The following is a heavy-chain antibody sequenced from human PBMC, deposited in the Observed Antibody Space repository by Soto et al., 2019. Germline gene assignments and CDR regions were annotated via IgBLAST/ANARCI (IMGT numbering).Heavy chain of an antibody. D-gene: IGHD5-12*01. V-gene: IGHV4-30-2*01. CDR3: AAGGGLPRYY. J-gene: IGHJ4*02. CDR1: GGSISSGGYS. CDR2: IYHSGST. Sequence: QLQLQESGSGLVKPSQTLSLTCAVSGGSISSGGYSWSWIRQPPGKGLEWIGYIYHSGSTYYNPSPKSRVTISVDRSKTPFSLKLSSVTAADTAVYYCAAGGGLPRYYWGQGTLVTVSS.